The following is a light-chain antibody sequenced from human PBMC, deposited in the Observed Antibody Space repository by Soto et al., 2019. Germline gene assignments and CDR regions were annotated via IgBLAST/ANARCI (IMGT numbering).Light chain of an antibody. CDR2: RAS. J-gene: IGKJ1*01. CDR1: QSVTSSY. Sequence: EMVFTQSAGTLSLYQSESATLSCRASQSVTSSYIAWYQQKPGQAPRLLIYRASTRATGIPDRFSGSGSGTDFTLIISRLEPEDFAVYHCQQYGCSPWTFGQGTKVDIK. V-gene: IGKV3-20*01. CDR3: QQYGCSPWT.